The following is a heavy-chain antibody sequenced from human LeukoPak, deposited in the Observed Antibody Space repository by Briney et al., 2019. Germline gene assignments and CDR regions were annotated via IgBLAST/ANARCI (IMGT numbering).Heavy chain of an antibody. CDR3: AKDLLCSSTSCYGTGYFDS. V-gene: IGHV3-48*01. D-gene: IGHD2-2*01. Sequence: GGSLRLSCAASGFTFSSYNMNWVRQAPGKGLEWVSYVSSSSSTRYYADSVKGRFTISRDNDKNSLYLQMNSLRAEDTAVYYCAKDLLCSSTSCYGTGYFDSWGQGALVTVSS. CDR1: GFTFSSYN. J-gene: IGHJ4*02. CDR2: VSSSSSTR.